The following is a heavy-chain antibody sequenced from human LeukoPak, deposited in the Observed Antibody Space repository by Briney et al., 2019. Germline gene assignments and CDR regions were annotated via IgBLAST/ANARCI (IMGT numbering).Heavy chain of an antibody. CDR1: GFTVSSNY. J-gene: IGHJ1*01. Sequence: GGSLRLSCAASGFTVSSNYMSWVRQAPGKGLEWVSVIYSGGSTYYADSVKDRFTISRDNSKNTLYLQMNSLRAEDTAVYYCARAEGSSTWFEHWGQGTLVTVSS. CDR2: IYSGGST. CDR3: ARAEGSSTWFEH. V-gene: IGHV3-53*01. D-gene: IGHD2-2*01.